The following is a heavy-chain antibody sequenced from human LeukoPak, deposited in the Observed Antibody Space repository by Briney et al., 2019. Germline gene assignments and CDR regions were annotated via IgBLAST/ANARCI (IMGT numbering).Heavy chain of an antibody. J-gene: IGHJ4*02. D-gene: IGHD3-22*01. Sequence: ASETLSLTCTVSGGSISSSSYYWGWIRQPPGKGLEWIGSIYYSGSTYYNPSLKSRVTISVDTSKNQFSLKLSSVTAADTAVYYCARRNITMMVVVPEIFDYWGQGTLVTVSS. CDR1: GGSISSSSYY. CDR3: ARRNITMMVVVPEIFDY. V-gene: IGHV4-39*01. CDR2: IYYSGST.